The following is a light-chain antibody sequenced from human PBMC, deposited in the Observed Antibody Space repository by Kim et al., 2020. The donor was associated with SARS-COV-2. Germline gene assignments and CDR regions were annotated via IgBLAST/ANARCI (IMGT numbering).Light chain of an antibody. CDR3: QNYYSAPNT. Sequence: TSIGDRVTITCRASQGISNYLAWYQQKPGKVPELLIYAASTLQSGVPSRFSGSGSGTVFTLTISSLQAEDVATYYCQNYYSAPNTFGQGTRLEIK. J-gene: IGKJ5*01. CDR2: AAS. CDR1: QGISNY. V-gene: IGKV1-27*01.